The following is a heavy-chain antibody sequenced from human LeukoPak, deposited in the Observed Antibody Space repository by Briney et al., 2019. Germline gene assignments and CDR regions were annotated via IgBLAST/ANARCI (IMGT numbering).Heavy chain of an antibody. CDR2: VSGTSDNT. J-gene: IGHJ4*02. CDR3: ATIVPDVAATLTFDY. CDR1: GFTFSSYA. Sequence: GGSLRLSCAASGFTFSSYAMNWVRQAPGKGLEWVSSVSGTSDNTYYADSVKGRFTISRDTSKNTLYLQMNSLRAEDTAVYYCATIVPDVAATLTFDYWGQGTLVTVSS. V-gene: IGHV3-23*01. D-gene: IGHD2-15*01.